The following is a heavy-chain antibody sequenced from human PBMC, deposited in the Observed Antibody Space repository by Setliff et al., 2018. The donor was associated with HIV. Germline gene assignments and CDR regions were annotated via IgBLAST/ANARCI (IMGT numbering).Heavy chain of an antibody. CDR3: ARSGDYYYGSGSYRPYNWFDP. V-gene: IGHV1-2*02. CDR1: GYIFTNHY. CDR2: INPNSGGT. J-gene: IGHJ5*02. Sequence: EASVKVSCKTSGYIFTNHYIQWVRQAPGRGLEWMGWINPNSGGTNFAQKFQGRVTMTADTSVSTAYLQISSLKAEDTAVYYCARSGDYYYGSGSYRPYNWFDPWGQGTLVTVSS. D-gene: IGHD3-10*01.